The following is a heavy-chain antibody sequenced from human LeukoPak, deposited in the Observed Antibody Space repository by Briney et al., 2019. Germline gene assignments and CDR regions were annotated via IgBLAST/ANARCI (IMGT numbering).Heavy chain of an antibody. V-gene: IGHV4-34*01. CDR1: GGSFSGYY. D-gene: IGHD5-12*01. CDR2: INHSGST. Sequence: SETLSLTCAVYGGSFSGYYWSWIRQPPGKGLEWIGEINHSGSTIYNPSLKSRVTISLDTSKNQFSLKLSSVTAADTAVYYCARQGYSGYVVDYWGQGTLVTVSS. CDR3: ARQGYSGYVVDY. J-gene: IGHJ4*02.